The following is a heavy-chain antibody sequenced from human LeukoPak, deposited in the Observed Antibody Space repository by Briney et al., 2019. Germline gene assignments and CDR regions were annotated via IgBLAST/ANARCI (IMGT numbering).Heavy chain of an antibody. CDR1: GGSISSGDYY. J-gene: IGHJ4*02. V-gene: IGHV4-39*07. CDR2: IYHSGST. CDR3: AKTTWIQLWSFDY. Sequence: PSETLSLTCTVSGGSISSGDYYWSWIRQPPGTGLEWIGSIYHSGSTYYNPSLKSRVTISVDTSKNQFSLKLSSVTAADTAVYYCAKTTWIQLWSFDYWGQGTLVTVSS. D-gene: IGHD5-18*01.